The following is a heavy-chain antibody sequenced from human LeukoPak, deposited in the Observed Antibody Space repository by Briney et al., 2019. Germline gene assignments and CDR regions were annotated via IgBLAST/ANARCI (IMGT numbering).Heavy chain of an antibody. J-gene: IGHJ6*03. CDR2: INPNSGGT. V-gene: IGHV1-2*02. CDR1: EYTFTSYY. CDR3: ARSWYDSSGYYYIYYYMDV. D-gene: IGHD3-22*01. Sequence: ASVKVSCKASEYTFTSYYMHWVRQAPGQGLEWMGWINPNSGGTSYAQKFQGRVTMTRDTSSSTAYMELSRLRSDDTAVYYCARSWYDSSGYYYIYYYMDVWGKGTTVTVSS.